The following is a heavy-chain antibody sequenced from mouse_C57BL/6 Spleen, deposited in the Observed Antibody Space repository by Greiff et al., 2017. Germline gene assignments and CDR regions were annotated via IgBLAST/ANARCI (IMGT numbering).Heavy chain of an antibody. CDR1: GYTFTSYW. V-gene: IGHV1-55*01. Sequence: QVHVKQPGAELVKPGASVKMSCKASGYTFTSYWITWVKQRPGQGLEWIGDIYPGSGSTNYNEKFKSKATLTVDTSSSTAYMQLSSLTSEDSAVYYCARSRGNYDAMDYWGQGTSVTVSS. CDR2: IYPGSGST. CDR3: ARSRGNYDAMDY. D-gene: IGHD2-1*01. J-gene: IGHJ4*01.